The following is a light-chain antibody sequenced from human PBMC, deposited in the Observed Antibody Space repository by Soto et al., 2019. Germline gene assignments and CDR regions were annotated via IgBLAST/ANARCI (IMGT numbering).Light chain of an antibody. CDR2: DVS. Sequence: QSVLTQPASVSGSPGQSITISCTGTSSDVGGYNYVSWYQHHPGKAPKLIIYDVSNRPSGVSIRFSGSKSDNTASLTISGLQPEVVSVYHCGSSTTTNPPQLVFGTGTKVPV. CDR3: GSSTTTNPPQLV. CDR1: SSDVGGYNY. J-gene: IGLJ1*01. V-gene: IGLV2-14*03.